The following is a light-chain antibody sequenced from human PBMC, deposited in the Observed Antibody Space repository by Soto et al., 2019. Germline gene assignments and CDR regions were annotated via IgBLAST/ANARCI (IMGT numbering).Light chain of an antibody. V-gene: IGLV2-14*01. J-gene: IGLJ1*01. CDR2: EVS. Sequence: QSALTQPASVSGSPGQSIAISCTGSSSDVGIYNYVSWYQQHPGKVPKLMIYEVSNRPSGVSNRFSGSKSGYTASLTISGLQAEDEADYYCNSHTSSGFRVFGTGTKVTVL. CDR1: SSDVGIYNY. CDR3: NSHTSSGFRV.